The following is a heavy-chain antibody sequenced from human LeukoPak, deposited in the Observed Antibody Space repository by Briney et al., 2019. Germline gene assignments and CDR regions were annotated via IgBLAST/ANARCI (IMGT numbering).Heavy chain of an antibody. V-gene: IGHV3-7*01. Sequence: GGSLRLSCAASRFTFSSSWMSWVRQAPGKGLECVANIKQDGSEKNYVDSVKGRFTISRDKAKNSLYLQMNSLRAEDTAVYYCTPYSSSSGSFQHWGQGTLVTVSS. D-gene: IGHD6-6*01. J-gene: IGHJ1*01. CDR1: RFTFSSSW. CDR2: IKQDGSEK. CDR3: TPYSSSSGSFQH.